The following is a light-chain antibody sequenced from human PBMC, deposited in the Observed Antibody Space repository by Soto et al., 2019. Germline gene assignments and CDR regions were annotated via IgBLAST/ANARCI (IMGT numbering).Light chain of an antibody. Sequence: EIVLTQSPGTLSLSPGERATLSCRASQSVSSTYLAWYQQKPGQAPRLLIFGASSRSTGMPDRFSGSVSGTDFTLTITRIEPEDFAVFYCQQYGSSEIIFGQGTRLEI. CDR3: QQYGSSEII. CDR2: GAS. J-gene: IGKJ5*01. V-gene: IGKV3-20*01. CDR1: QSVSSTY.